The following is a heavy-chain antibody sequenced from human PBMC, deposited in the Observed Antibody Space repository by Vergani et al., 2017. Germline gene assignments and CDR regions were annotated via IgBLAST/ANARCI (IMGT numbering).Heavy chain of an antibody. Sequence: EVQLVESGGVFVQPGGSLRLSCAASGFTFKDAWMSWVRQAPGKGLEWVGRIKSRRAGGTTDYAAPVKGRFSISRDDSKNTLYLRMNSLKTEDTAMYYCTTEGGYFAYYFDPWGQGTLVTVPS. D-gene: IGHD3-10*01. CDR3: TTEGGYFAYYFDP. CDR1: GFTFKDAW. V-gene: IGHV3-15*01. J-gene: IGHJ5*02. CDR2: IKSRRAGGTT.